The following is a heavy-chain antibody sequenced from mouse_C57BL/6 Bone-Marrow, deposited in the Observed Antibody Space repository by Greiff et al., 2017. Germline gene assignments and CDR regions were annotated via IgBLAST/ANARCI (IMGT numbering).Heavy chain of an antibody. CDR2: IWTGGGT. Sequence: QVQLQQSGPGLVAPSQSLSITCTVSGFSLTSYAISWVRQPPGKGLEWLGVIWTGGGTNYNSALKSRLSISKDNSKSQVFLKMNSLQTDDTARYYCARTYYYGSRWYFDVWGTGTTVTVSS. CDR3: ARTYYYGSRWYFDV. V-gene: IGHV2-9-1*01. CDR1: GFSLTSYA. J-gene: IGHJ1*03. D-gene: IGHD1-1*01.